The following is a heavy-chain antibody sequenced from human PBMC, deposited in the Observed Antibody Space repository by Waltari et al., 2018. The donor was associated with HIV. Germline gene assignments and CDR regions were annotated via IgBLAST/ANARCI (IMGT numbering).Heavy chain of an antibody. V-gene: IGHV1-69*14. D-gene: IGHD6-19*01. Sequence: QLQLVQSGAEGKKPGSSVKVSCKASGGIFFISAFTWVRHAPAQGLEWMGGVAPVLNAATCAGKFRGRVTITADRSTSTAYMEMSGLRCEDTAVYVCARVSYGSGWYGDNIDYWGQGTLVIVSS. CDR1: GGIFFISA. J-gene: IGHJ4*02. CDR2: VAPVLNAA. CDR3: ARVSYGSGWYGDNIDY.